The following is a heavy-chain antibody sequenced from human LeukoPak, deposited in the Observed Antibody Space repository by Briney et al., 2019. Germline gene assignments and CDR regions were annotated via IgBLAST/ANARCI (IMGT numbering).Heavy chain of an antibody. Sequence: GGSLRLCCAASGFRFREYWMDWLRQAPGLGLEWVASIKPDGSQRDYVDSVKGRFTISRDNAQNSLYLQMNSLRVEDTAVYYCARDDASSSFTYWGQGALVTVSS. CDR1: GFRFREYW. J-gene: IGHJ4*02. V-gene: IGHV3-7*01. D-gene: IGHD3-16*01. CDR3: ARDDASSSFTY. CDR2: IKPDGSQR.